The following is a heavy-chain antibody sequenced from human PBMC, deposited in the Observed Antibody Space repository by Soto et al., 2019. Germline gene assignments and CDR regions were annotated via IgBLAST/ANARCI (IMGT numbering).Heavy chain of an antibody. D-gene: IGHD3-10*01. Sequence: SETLSLSCTVSGASISTYYWSWVRQPPGKGLEWIGYIHDSGSTYYNPSLKSRVTMSLDTSRNQFFLQLNSVTAAYTAVYYCARESAGSRKNNCFDPWGQGMLVTVS. J-gene: IGHJ5*02. V-gene: IGHV4-59*01. CDR1: GASISTYY. CDR3: ARESAGSRKNNCFDP. CDR2: IHDSGST.